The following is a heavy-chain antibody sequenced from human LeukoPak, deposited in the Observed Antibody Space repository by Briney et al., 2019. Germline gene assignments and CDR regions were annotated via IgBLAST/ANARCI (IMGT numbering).Heavy chain of an antibody. Sequence: ASVTVSCKASGYTFTGYYMHWVRQAPGQGLEGMGWINPNSGGTNYAQKFQGRVTMTRDTSISTAYMELSRLRSDDTAVYYCTPALNRGYSGYVTRFDYWGQGTLVTVSS. CDR3: TPALNRGYSGYVTRFDY. D-gene: IGHD5-12*01. V-gene: IGHV1-2*02. J-gene: IGHJ4*02. CDR2: INPNSGGT. CDR1: GYTFTGYY.